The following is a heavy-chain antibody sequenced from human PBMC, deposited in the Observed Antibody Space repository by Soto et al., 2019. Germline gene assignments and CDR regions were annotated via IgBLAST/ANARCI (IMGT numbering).Heavy chain of an antibody. D-gene: IGHD6-19*01. CDR2: INPNSGGT. CDR1: GYTFTDYY. CDR3: ARDSVAGRSAFDI. V-gene: IGHV1-2*04. J-gene: IGHJ3*02. Sequence: GASVKVSCKASGYTFTDYYMHWVRQAPGQGLEWMGWINPNSGGTNYAQKFQGWVTMTRDTSISTAYMELSRLRSDDTAVYYCARDSVAGRSAFDIWGQGTMVTVSS.